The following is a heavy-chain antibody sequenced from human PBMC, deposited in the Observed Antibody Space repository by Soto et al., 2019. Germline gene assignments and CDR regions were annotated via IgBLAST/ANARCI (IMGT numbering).Heavy chain of an antibody. CDR1: GFTFSSYA. CDR2: IGGSGGST. D-gene: IGHD6-13*01. J-gene: IGHJ4*02. V-gene: IGHV3-23*01. CDR3: AKTYSSSWLLGDY. Sequence: EVQRLESGGGLVQPGGSLRLSCAASGFTFSSYAMNWVRQAPGKGLEWVSGIGGSGGSTYYADSVKGRFTISRDNSKNTLYLQMNSLSAEDTAVYYCAKTYSSSWLLGDYWGQGTLVTVSS.